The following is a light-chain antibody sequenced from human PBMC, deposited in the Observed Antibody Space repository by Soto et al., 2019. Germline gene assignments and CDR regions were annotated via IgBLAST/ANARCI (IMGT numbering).Light chain of an antibody. CDR1: EGISRY. CDR3: LQDYNYPYT. CDR2: AAS. V-gene: IGKV1-6*01. J-gene: IGKJ2*01. Sequence: AIQLTQSPSSLSASIGDRVTITCRASEGISRYLAWYQQIPGKAPKLLIYAASSLQSGVPPRFSGSGSGTDFTLTISSLQPEDFATYYCLQDYNYPYTFGQGTKLEIK.